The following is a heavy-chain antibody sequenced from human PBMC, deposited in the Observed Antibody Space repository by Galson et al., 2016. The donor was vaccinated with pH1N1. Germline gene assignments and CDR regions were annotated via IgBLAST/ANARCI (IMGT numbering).Heavy chain of an antibody. CDR1: GLNFNSYD. Sequence: SLRLSCAASGLNFNSYDIHWVRQAPGKGLEWVAFIRYNERDMFYADSVKGRFRVSRDNSKNTLYLQMNSLRTEDTAIYYCAKVESSPVGLWGRGTLVAVSS. CDR2: IRYNERDM. J-gene: IGHJ1*01. CDR3: AKVESSPVGL. D-gene: IGHD2-2*01. V-gene: IGHV3-30*02.